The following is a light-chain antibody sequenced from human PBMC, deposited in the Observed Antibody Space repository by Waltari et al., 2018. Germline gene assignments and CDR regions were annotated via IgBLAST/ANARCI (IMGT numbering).Light chain of an antibody. CDR2: SHD. V-gene: IGLV1-44*01. CDR1: SPNIGSNA. Sequence: QSVLTQPPSASGTPGQRVTISCSGSSPNIGSNALNWYQHLPGTAPKLLIYSHDQRPSGVPDRFSGSKSGTSASLAISGLQSEDEADYYCAAWDDSLNGYVFGTGTKVTVL. CDR3: AAWDDSLNGYV. J-gene: IGLJ1*01.